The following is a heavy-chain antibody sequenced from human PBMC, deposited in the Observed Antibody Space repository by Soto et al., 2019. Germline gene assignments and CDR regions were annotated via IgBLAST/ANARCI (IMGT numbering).Heavy chain of an antibody. V-gene: IGHV1-8*01. CDR3: ARGRLYANYYYSYMDV. CDR2: MNPNSGNT. Sequence: GASVKVSCKASGYTFTSYDINWVRQATGQGLEWMGWMNPNSGNTGYAQKFQGRVTMTRNTSISTAYMELSSLRSEDTAVYYCARGRLYANYYYSYMDVWGKGTTVTVSS. D-gene: IGHD2-8*01. J-gene: IGHJ6*03. CDR1: GYTFTSYD.